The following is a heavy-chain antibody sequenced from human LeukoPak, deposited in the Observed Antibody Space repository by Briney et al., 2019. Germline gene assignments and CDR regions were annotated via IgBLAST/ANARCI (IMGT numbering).Heavy chain of an antibody. Sequence: SGGSLRLSCAASGFTVSNNYMSWVRQAPGKGLEWVSLIYSGSTIYYADSVKGRFTISRDNAKNSLYLQMNSLRAEDTAVYYCARGAAAGYFDYWGQGTLVTVSS. CDR2: IYSGSTI. V-gene: IGHV3-69-1*02. CDR1: GFTVSNNY. D-gene: IGHD6-13*01. CDR3: ARGAAAGYFDY. J-gene: IGHJ4*02.